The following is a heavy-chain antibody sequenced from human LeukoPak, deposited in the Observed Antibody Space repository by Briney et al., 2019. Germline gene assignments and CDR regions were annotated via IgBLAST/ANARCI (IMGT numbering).Heavy chain of an antibody. CDR3: ARHGYSSSWPPTTYAFDI. J-gene: IGHJ3*02. D-gene: IGHD6-13*01. Sequence: SETLSLTCTVSGGSISSYYWSWIRQPPGKGLEWIGYIYYSGSTNYNPSLKSRVTISVDTSKNQFPLKLSSVTAADTAVYYCARHGYSSSWPPTTYAFDIWGQGTMVTVSS. V-gene: IGHV4-59*08. CDR1: GGSISSYY. CDR2: IYYSGST.